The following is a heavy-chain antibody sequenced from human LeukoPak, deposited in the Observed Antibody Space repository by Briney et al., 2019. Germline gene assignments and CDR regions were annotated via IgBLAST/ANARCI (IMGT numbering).Heavy chain of an antibody. CDR3: ATARGGAFDI. CDR1: GGSISSSNW. Sequence: SETLSLTCAVSGGSISSSNWWSWVRQPPGKGLEWIGYIYYSGSTNYNPSLKSRVTISVDTSKNQFSLKLSSVTAADTAVYYCATARGGAFDIWGQGTMVTVSS. D-gene: IGHD3-16*01. V-gene: IGHV4-4*02. CDR2: IYYSGST. J-gene: IGHJ3*02.